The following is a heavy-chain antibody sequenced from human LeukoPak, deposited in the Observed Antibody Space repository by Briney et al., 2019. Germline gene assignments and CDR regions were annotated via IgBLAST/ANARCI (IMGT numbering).Heavy chain of an antibody. J-gene: IGHJ4*02. CDR2: INHSGST. D-gene: IGHD3-16*02. V-gene: IGHV4-34*01. CDR3: ARHSYDYVWGSYRSTFDY. CDR1: GGSFSGYY. Sequence: PSETLSLTCAVYGGSFSGYYWSWIRQPPGKGLEWIGEINHSGSTNYNPSLKSRVTISVDTSKNQFSLKLSSVTAADTAVYYCARHSYDYVWGSYRSTFDYWGQGTLVTVSS.